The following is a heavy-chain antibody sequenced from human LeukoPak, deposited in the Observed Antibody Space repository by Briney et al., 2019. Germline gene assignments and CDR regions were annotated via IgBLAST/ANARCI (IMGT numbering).Heavy chain of an antibody. CDR2: IAPSGSHT. V-gene: IGHV5-10-1*01. CDR1: GYSFPSYW. J-gene: IGHJ5*02. CDR3: ARQPPGVYDTTQNWFDP. Sequence: GESLQISCKVSGYSFPSYWITWVRQMPGKGLEWMGRIAPSGSHTNYSPSFEGHVTISVDKSISTAYLQWSSLKASDTAMYYCARQPPGVYDTTQNWFDPWGQGTLVTVSS. D-gene: IGHD3-22*01.